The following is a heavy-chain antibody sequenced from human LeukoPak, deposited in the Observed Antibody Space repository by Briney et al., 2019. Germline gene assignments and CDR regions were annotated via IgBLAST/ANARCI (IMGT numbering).Heavy chain of an antibody. Sequence: GGSLRLSCAASGFTFSSYAMHWVRQAPGKGLEWVADISYDGSNKYYADSVKGRFTISRDNSKNTLYLQMNSLRAEDTAVYYCARDVERGLYPGYFDYWGQGTLVTVSS. J-gene: IGHJ4*02. CDR1: GFTFSSYA. CDR3: ARDVERGLYPGYFDY. V-gene: IGHV3-30*04. D-gene: IGHD3-3*01. CDR2: ISYDGSNK.